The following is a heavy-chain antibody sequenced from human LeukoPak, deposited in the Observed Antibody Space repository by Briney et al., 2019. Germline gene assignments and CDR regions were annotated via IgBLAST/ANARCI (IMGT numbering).Heavy chain of an antibody. Sequence: GGSLRLSCAASGFTFSSYEMNWVRQAPGKGLEWVSYIRSSGSTIYYADSVKGRFTISRDNAKNTLYLQMNSLSAEDTAVYYCAELGITMIGGVWGKGTTVTISS. V-gene: IGHV3-48*03. CDR3: AELGITMIGGV. D-gene: IGHD3-10*02. CDR2: IRSSGSTI. CDR1: GFTFSSYE. J-gene: IGHJ6*04.